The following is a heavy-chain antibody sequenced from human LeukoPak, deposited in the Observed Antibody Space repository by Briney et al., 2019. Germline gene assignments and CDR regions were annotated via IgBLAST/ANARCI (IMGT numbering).Heavy chain of an antibody. V-gene: IGHV4-59*12. CDR2: IYYSGST. D-gene: IGHD6-13*01. J-gene: IGHJ4*02. CDR3: ARGRYSSSWYFDY. CDR1: GGSISSYY. Sequence: PSETLSLTCTVSGGSISSYYWSWIRQPPGKGLEWIGYIYYSGSTNYNPSLKSRVTISVDRSKNQFSLKLSSVTAADTAVYYCARGRYSSSWYFDYWGQGTLVTVSS.